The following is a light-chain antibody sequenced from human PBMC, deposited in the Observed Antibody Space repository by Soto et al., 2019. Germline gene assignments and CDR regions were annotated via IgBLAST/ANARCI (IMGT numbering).Light chain of an antibody. CDR3: FQYDSWT. J-gene: IGKJ1*01. CDR2: GGS. Sequence: EIVLTQTPGIVSLSPGERAILSCRASQTVNSKYLAWYQQKHGQAPRLLIYGGSSRARGIPDRFGGSGSGTDFTLTISRLEPEDFAVYYCFQYDSWTFGQGTKVDIK. V-gene: IGKV3-20*01. CDR1: QTVNSKY.